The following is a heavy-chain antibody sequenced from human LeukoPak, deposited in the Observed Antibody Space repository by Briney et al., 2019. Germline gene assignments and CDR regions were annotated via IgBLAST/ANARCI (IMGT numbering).Heavy chain of an antibody. CDR2: IYHTGST. Sequence: SETLSLTCAVSGYSISSAYYWGWIRQPPGKGLEWIGIIYHTGSTYDNPSLKSRVTISVDTSKNQFSLKLSSVTAADTAVYYCARDRGYQPEDLFDYWGQGTLVTVSS. CDR1: GYSISSAYY. CDR3: ARDRGYQPEDLFDY. D-gene: IGHD2-2*01. V-gene: IGHV4-38-2*02. J-gene: IGHJ4*02.